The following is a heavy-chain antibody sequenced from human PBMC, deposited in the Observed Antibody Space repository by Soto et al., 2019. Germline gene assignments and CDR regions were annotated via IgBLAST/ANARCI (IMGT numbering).Heavy chain of an antibody. CDR3: ARFNHFDY. CDR2: MYHTGTT. CDR1: GGSISSGCYS. J-gene: IGHJ4*02. Sequence: ASETLSLTCTVSGGSISSGCYSWTWIRQPPGAGLEWIGHMYHTGTTYYNPSLKSRITMSVDTSKNQFSLRLSSVTAADTAVYYCARFNHFDYWGQGTLVTVSS. V-gene: IGHV4-30-2*01.